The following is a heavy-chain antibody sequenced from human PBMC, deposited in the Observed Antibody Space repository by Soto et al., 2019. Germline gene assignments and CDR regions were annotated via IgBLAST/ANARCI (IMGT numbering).Heavy chain of an antibody. CDR3: ARGGKYYDFWSGPNWFDP. V-gene: IGHV4-30-4*01. D-gene: IGHD3-3*01. CDR2: IYYSGST. Sequence: SETLSLTCTVSGGSISSGDYYWSWIRQPPGKGLEWIGYIYYSGSTYYNPSLKSRVTISVDTSKNQFSLKLSSVTAADTAVYYCARGGKYYDFWSGPNWFDPWGQGTLVTVSS. J-gene: IGHJ5*02. CDR1: GGSISSGDYY.